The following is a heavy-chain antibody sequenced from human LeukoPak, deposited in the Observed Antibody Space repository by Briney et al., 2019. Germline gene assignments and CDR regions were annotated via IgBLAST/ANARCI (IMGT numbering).Heavy chain of an antibody. J-gene: IGHJ6*03. CDR1: GGTFSSYA. Sequence: ASVKVSCKASGGTFSSYAISWVRQAPGQGLEWMGGIIPIFGTANYARKFQGRVTITADESTSTAYMELSSLRSEDTAVYYCARSVLSDTAMAGRGGYYYYYMDVWGKGTTVTVSS. CDR2: IIPIFGTA. CDR3: ARSVLSDTAMAGRGGYYYYYMDV. D-gene: IGHD5-18*01. V-gene: IGHV1-69*13.